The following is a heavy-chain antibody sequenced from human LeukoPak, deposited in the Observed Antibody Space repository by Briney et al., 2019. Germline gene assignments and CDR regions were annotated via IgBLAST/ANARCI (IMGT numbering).Heavy chain of an antibody. CDR2: IHPSEGF. CDR1: GGSCDDYY. V-gene: IGHV4-34*01. Sequence: SETLSPTCDVYGGSCDDYYCSWIRQPPGKGLEWIGEIHPSEGFYYNSSLVSRVTISIDPSKTHFSLRLASVTAADTAFYYCARGRDRSKAGDHWGQGSLVTVSS. CDR3: ARGRDRSKAGDH. J-gene: IGHJ4*02. D-gene: IGHD5-24*01.